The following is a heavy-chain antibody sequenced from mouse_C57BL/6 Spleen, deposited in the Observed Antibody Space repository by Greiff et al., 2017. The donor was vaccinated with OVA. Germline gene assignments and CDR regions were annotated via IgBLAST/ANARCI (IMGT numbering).Heavy chain of an antibody. D-gene: IGHD1-1*01. V-gene: IGHV1-18*01. CDR3: ARSSYYYGSSRYFDV. CDR2: INPNNGGT. CDR1: GYTFTDYN. Sequence: EVQLQQSGPELVKPGASVKIPCKASGYTFTDYNMDWVKQSHGKSLEWIGDINPNNGGTIYNQKFKGKPTLTVDKSSSTAYMALRSLTSEDTAVYYCARSSYYYGSSRYFDVWGTGTTVTVSS. J-gene: IGHJ1*03.